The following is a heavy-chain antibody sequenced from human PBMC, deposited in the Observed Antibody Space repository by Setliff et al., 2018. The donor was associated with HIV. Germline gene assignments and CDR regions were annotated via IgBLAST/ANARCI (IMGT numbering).Heavy chain of an antibody. D-gene: IGHD4-17*01. CDR1: GASITSHY. CDR2: IYSTGST. CDR3: AKGAGFYGDYTFDY. Sequence: KTSETLSLTCTVSGASITSHYWSWIRQSPGRELEWIGYIYSTGSTNYNPSLQSRVSISMDASKNKFSLKVTSVTSADTAVYYCAKGAGFYGDYTFDYWGQGNLVTVSS. V-gene: IGHV4-59*11. J-gene: IGHJ4*02.